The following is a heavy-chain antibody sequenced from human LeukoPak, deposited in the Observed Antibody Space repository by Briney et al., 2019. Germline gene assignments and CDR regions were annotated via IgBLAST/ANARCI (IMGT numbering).Heavy chain of an antibody. J-gene: IGHJ6*03. Sequence: SETLSLTCTVSGGSISSYYWSWIRQPPGKGLEWIGYIYYSGSTNYNPSLKSRVTISVDTSKNQFSLKLSSVTAADTAVYYCARGRYYYYYMDVWGKGTTVTVSS. V-gene: IGHV4-59*01. CDR1: GGSISSYY. CDR3: ARGRYYYYYMDV. CDR2: IYYSGST.